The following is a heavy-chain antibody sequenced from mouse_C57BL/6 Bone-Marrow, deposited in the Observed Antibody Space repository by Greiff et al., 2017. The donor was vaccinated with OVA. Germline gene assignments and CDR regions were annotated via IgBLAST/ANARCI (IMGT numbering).Heavy chain of an antibody. D-gene: IGHD2-4*01. V-gene: IGHV1-76*01. CDR1: GYTFTDYY. Sequence: VQLQQSGAELVRPGASVKLSCKASGYTFTDYYINWVKQRPGQGLEWIARIYPGSGNTYYNEKFKGKATLTAEKSSSTAYMQLSSLTSEDSAVYFCASSIYYDYGQGFDYWGQGTTLTVSS. CDR2: IYPGSGNT. CDR3: ASSIYYDYGQGFDY. J-gene: IGHJ2*01.